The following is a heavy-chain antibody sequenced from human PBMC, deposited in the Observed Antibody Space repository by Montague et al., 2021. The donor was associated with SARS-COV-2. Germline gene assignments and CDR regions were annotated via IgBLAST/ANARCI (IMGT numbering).Heavy chain of an antibody. CDR1: GGSISSSSYY. Sequence: SETLSLTCTVSGGSISSSSYYWGWIRQPPGKGLEWIGSIYYSGSTYYNPSLKIRVTISVDTSKNQFSLKLSSVTAADTAVYYCARQENSSACFKPDAFDIWGQGTMVTVSS. V-gene: IGHV4-39*01. CDR2: IYYSGST. CDR3: ARQENSSACFKPDAFDI. D-gene: IGHD6-19*01. J-gene: IGHJ3*02.